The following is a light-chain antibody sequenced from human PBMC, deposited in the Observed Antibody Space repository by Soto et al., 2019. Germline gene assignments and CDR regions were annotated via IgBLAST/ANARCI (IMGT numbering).Light chain of an antibody. J-gene: IGKJ5*01. CDR2: GAS. CDR3: QQYNNWPPLT. Sequence: EIVMTQSPATLSVSPWERATLSCRASQSVSRNLAWYQQKPGQDPRLLIYGASTRYTDIPVRFSGSGSGTEFTFTISSLQSEDFAVYYCQQYNNWPPLTFGQGTRLEIK. V-gene: IGKV3-15*01. CDR1: QSVSRN.